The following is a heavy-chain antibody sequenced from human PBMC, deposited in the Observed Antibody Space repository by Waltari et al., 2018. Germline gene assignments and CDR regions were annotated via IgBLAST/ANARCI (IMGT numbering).Heavy chain of an antibody. CDR1: GYSISSGYY. V-gene: IGHV4-38-2*01. CDR3: ARQAGYSGYDPPLDY. D-gene: IGHD5-12*01. CDR2: IYHSGST. Sequence: QVQLQESGPGLVKPSETLSLTCAVSGYSISSGYYWGWIRQPPGKGLEWIGSIYHSGSTYYNPSLKSRVTISVDTAKNQFSLKLSFVTAADTAVYYCARQAGYSGYDPPLDYWGQGTLVTVSS. J-gene: IGHJ4*02.